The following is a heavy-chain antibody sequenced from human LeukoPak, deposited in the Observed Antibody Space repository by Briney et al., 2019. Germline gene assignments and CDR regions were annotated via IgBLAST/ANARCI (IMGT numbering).Heavy chain of an antibody. J-gene: IGHJ4*02. D-gene: IGHD3-10*01. CDR2: ISYDGSNK. CDR3: AKRAHPYYGSGYTDY. CDR1: GFTFSSYG. Sequence: GGSLRLSCAASGFTFSSYGMHWVRQAPGKGLEWVAVISYDGSNKYYADSVKGRFTISRDNSKNTLYLQMNSLRAEDTAVYYCAKRAHPYYGSGYTDYWGQGTLVTVSS. V-gene: IGHV3-30*18.